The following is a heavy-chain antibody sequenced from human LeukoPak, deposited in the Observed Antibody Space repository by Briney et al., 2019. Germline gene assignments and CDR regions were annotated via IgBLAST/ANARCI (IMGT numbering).Heavy chain of an antibody. CDR1: GFTFSSYA. J-gene: IGHJ4*02. D-gene: IGHD1-1*01. CDR2: ISGSGGST. V-gene: IGHV3-23*01. CDR3: AKGLERESRLDS. Sequence: GGSLRLSCAASGFTFSSYAMSWVRQAPGKGLEWVSGISGSGGSTYYADSVQGRFTISSDSSKNTLFLQMNNLRAEDAALYYCAKGLERESRLDSWGQGTLVTVSS.